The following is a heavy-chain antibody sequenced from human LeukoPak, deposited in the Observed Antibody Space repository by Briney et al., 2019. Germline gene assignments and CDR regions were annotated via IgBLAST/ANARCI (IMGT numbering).Heavy chain of an antibody. J-gene: IGHJ4*02. CDR3: AKYLGGGVDQIWFGELLAFDY. Sequence: PGGSLRLSCAASGFTFSTYAMSWVRQAPGKGLEWVSAISGGAGSTYYADSVKGRFTISRDNSKNTLYLQMNSLRAEDTAVYYCAKYLGGGVDQIWFGELLAFDYWGQGTLVTVSS. V-gene: IGHV3-23*01. CDR2: ISGGAGST. CDR1: GFTFSTYA. D-gene: IGHD3-10*01.